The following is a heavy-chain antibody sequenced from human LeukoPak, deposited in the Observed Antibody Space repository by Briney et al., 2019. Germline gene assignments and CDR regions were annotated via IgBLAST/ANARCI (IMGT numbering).Heavy chain of an antibody. V-gene: IGHV3-30-3*02. Sequence: GGSLRLSCAASGFTFSSYAMHWARQAPGKGLEWVAVISYDGSNKYYADSVKGRFTISRDNSKNTLYLQMNSLRAEDTAVYYCAKDTPLCYFDYWGQGTLVTVSS. D-gene: IGHD3-16*01. CDR3: AKDTPLCYFDY. J-gene: IGHJ4*02. CDR1: GFTFSSYA. CDR2: ISYDGSNK.